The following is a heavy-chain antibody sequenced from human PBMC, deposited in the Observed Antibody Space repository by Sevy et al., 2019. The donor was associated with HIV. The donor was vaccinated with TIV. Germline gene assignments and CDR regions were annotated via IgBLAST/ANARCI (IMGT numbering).Heavy chain of an antibody. J-gene: IGHJ4*02. V-gene: IGHV3-7*01. CDR3: GGLGGEAGSNGGVDH. Sequence: GGSLRLSCTASGFTFRNHWMSWVRQAPGKGLEWVANIKEDGSDKYYVDTVKGRFTISRDNAKNSLYLQMNNLRVEDTAMDDCGGLGGEAGSNGGVDHWGQGTVVTVSS. CDR1: GFTFRNHW. CDR2: IKEDGSDK. D-gene: IGHD3-16*01.